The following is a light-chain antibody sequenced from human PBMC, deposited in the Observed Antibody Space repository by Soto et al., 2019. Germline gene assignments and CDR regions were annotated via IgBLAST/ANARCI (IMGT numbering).Light chain of an antibody. V-gene: IGKV1-5*01. J-gene: IGKJ1*01. CDR3: QQYKDHVWT. CDR1: QTVERW. CDR2: DVS. Sequence: DIQMTQSPSTLPASVGDRVTISCRASQTVERWLAWYQQKPGKAPKLLISDVSTLERGVPSRFGGSGSATEFTLTISGLQSDDFATYYCQQYKDHVWTFGQGTKV.